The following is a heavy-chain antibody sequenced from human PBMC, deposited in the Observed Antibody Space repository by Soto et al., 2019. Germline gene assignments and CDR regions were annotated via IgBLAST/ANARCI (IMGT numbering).Heavy chain of an antibody. Sequence: QVQLVQSGAEVKKPGSSVKVSCKASGGTFSSYAISWVRQAPGQGLEWMGGIIPIFGTANYAQKFQGRVTITADESTSTAYMELSSRRSEDTAVYYCATGPYCGGDCYPQTDYWGQGTLVTVSS. CDR2: IIPIFGTA. CDR1: GGTFSSYA. D-gene: IGHD2-21*02. CDR3: ATGPYCGGDCYPQTDY. J-gene: IGHJ4*02. V-gene: IGHV1-69*12.